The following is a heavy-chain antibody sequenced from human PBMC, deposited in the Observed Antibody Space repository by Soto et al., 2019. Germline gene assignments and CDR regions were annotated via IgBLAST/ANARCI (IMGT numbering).Heavy chain of an antibody. CDR3: ARVSGSYYYGMDV. J-gene: IGHJ6*02. Sequence: QVQLQESGPGLVKPSGTLSLTCAVSGGSISSSNWWSWVRQPPGKGLEWIGEIYHSGSTNYNPSLKSRVTISIDKPKNQFSLKLSSVTAADTAVYYCARVSGSYYYGMDVWGQGTTVTVSS. V-gene: IGHV4-4*02. D-gene: IGHD1-26*01. CDR2: IYHSGST. CDR1: GGSISSSNW.